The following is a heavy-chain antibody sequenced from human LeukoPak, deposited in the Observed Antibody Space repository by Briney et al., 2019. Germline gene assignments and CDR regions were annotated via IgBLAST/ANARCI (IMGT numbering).Heavy chain of an antibody. CDR3: ARVLGYCSSTSCRHYCYYGMDV. CDR1: GGSISSYY. D-gene: IGHD2-2*01. J-gene: IGHJ6*02. CDR2: IYYSGST. Sequence: SETLSLTCTVSGGSISSYYSSWIRQPPGKGLEWIGYIYYSGSTNYNPSLKSRVTISVDTSKNQFSLKLSSVTAADTAVYYCARVLGYCSSTSCRHYCYYGMDVWGQGTTVTVSS. V-gene: IGHV4-59*01.